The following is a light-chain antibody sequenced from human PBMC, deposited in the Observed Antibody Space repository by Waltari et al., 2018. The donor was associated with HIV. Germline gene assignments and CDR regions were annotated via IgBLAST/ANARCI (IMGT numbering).Light chain of an antibody. V-gene: IGLV1-51*01. J-gene: IGLJ2*01. Sequence: QSVLTQPPSVSAPPGQKVTISCSGSSSSFGNNYVSWYQQVPGTAPKLLIYDNNRRPSGIPDRCSGSKSGTSATLAITGLQTGDEADYYCGTWDNSLSAGFFGGGTKLTVL. CDR2: DNN. CDR1: SSSFGNNY. CDR3: GTWDNSLSAGF.